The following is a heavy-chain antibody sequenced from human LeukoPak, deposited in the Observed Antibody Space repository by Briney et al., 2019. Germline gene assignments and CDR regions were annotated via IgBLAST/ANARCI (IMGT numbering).Heavy chain of an antibody. CDR1: GGSISNGGYY. CDR3: ARAPGGHSGYEIFYSDY. J-gene: IGHJ4*02. Sequence: SETLSLTCTVSGGSISNGGYYWSWVRQHPGKGLEWIGYIYHTGSTYYNPSLKSRVTISVDTSKNQFSLKLSSVTAADTAVYYCARAPGGHSGYEIFYSDYWGQGTLVTVSS. D-gene: IGHD5-12*01. CDR2: IYHTGST. V-gene: IGHV4-31*03.